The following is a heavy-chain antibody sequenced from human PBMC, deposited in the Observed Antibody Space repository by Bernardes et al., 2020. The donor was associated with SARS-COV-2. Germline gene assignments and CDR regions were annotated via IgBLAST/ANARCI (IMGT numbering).Heavy chain of an antibody. CDR1: GFTFSSYG. V-gene: IGHV3-33*01. CDR3: AREGIVGATTGLDY. D-gene: IGHD1-26*01. Sequence: GGSLRLSCAASGFTFSSYGMHWVRQAPGKGLEWVAVIWYDGSNKYYADSVKGRFTISRDNSKNTLYLQMNSLRAEDTAVYYCAREGIVGATTGLDYWGQGTLVTVSS. J-gene: IGHJ4*02. CDR2: IWYDGSNK.